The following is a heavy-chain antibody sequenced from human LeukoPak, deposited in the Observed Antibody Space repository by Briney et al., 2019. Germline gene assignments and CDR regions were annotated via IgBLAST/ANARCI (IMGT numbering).Heavy chain of an antibody. Sequence: ASVKVSCKASGYTFTAYYVHWVRQAPGQGLEWMGWINPNTGGTNYAQKFQGRVTMTKDTSINAAYMELSRLRSDDTAVYYCARELGDILTGPDAFDIWGQGTMVTVSS. CDR2: INPNTGGT. CDR1: GYTFTAYY. V-gene: IGHV1-2*02. J-gene: IGHJ3*02. CDR3: ARELGDILTGPDAFDI. D-gene: IGHD3-9*01.